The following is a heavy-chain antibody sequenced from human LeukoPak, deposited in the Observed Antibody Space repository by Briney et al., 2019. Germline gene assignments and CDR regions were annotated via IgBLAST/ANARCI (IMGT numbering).Heavy chain of an antibody. CDR3: ASEVDTFGGVIVQYYFDY. CDR1: GGTFSSYA. J-gene: IGHJ4*02. V-gene: IGHV1-69*04. D-gene: IGHD3-16*02. Sequence: ASVKVSCKASGGTFSSYAISWVRQAPGQGLEWMGRIIPILGIANYAQKFQGRVTITADKSTSTAYMELSSLRSEDTAVYYCASEVDTFGGVIVQYYFDYWGQGTLVTVSS. CDR2: IIPILGIA.